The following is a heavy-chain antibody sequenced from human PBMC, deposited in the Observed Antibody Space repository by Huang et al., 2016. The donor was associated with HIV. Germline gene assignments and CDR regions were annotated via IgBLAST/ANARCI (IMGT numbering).Heavy chain of an antibody. CDR3: ARSTSGYYYRTDY. D-gene: IGHD3-22*01. CDR1: GFSFTNYW. V-gene: IGHV5-51*01. Sequence: EVQLAQSGAEVKKPGESLKISCKGSGFSFTNYWIGWVRQMPGKGLEWMGINYPGDSDTKYSPSFQGQVTISADKAISTAYLQWSSLKASDTAMYYCARSTSGYYYRTDYWGQGTLVTVSS. CDR2: NYPGDSDT. J-gene: IGHJ4*02.